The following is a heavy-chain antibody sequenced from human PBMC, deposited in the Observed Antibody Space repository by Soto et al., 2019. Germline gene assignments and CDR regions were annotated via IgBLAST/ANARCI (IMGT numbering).Heavy chain of an antibody. CDR1: GFTVSNYY. V-gene: IGHV3-23*01. J-gene: IGHJ4*02. Sequence: QPGGSLRLSCAASGFTVSNYYMSWVRQAPGRXLQWVSVISGSGGSTYYADSVKGRFTISRDNSKNTLYLQMNSLRAEDTAVYYCAKDLYYYDSSGYYTFDYWGQGTLVTVSS. D-gene: IGHD3-22*01. CDR3: AKDLYYYDSSGYYTFDY. CDR2: ISGSGGST.